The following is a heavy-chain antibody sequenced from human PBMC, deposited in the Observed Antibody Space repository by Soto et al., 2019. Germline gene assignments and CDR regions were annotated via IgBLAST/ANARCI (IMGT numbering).Heavy chain of an antibody. J-gene: IGHJ4*02. D-gene: IGHD1-1*01. CDR3: AKFGMATTKRSPPYYIDY. V-gene: IGHV3-23*01. CDR2: ISSSGGGT. Sequence: TGGSLRLSCAASGFTFSSYAMSWVRQAPGKGLEWVSSISSSGGGTYYADSVKGRFTFSRDNSKNTLYLQMNSLRAEDTAVYYCAKFGMATTKRSPPYYIDYWGQGALVTVSS. CDR1: GFTFSSYA.